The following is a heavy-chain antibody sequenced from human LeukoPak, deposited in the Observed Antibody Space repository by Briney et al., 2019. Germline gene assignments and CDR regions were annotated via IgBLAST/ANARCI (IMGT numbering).Heavy chain of an antibody. CDR3: ASDPFTISAYDAFNI. J-gene: IGHJ3*02. Sequence: QPGGSLRLSCVASEFTFSTYWMSWVRQAPGKGLEWVANINQDGSDKYYVDSVKVRLTISRDNAKKSLYLQMNSLRVEDTAVYYCASDPFTISAYDAFNIWGQGTVVTVSS. V-gene: IGHV3-7*01. CDR2: INQDGSDK. CDR1: EFTFSTYW. D-gene: IGHD3-3*02.